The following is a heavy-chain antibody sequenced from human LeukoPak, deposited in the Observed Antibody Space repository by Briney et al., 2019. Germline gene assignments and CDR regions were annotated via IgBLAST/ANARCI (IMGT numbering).Heavy chain of an antibody. CDR3: ARDQGDGYNFPFDY. V-gene: IGHV1-2*02. D-gene: IGHD5-24*01. CDR2: INPNSGGT. CDR1: GYTFTGYY. Sequence: GASVKVSCKASGYTFTGYYMHWVRQAPGQGLEWMGWINPNSGGTNYAQKFQGRVTMTRDTSISTAYMELSRLRSDDTAVYYCARDQGDGYNFPFDYWGQGTLVTVSS. J-gene: IGHJ4*02.